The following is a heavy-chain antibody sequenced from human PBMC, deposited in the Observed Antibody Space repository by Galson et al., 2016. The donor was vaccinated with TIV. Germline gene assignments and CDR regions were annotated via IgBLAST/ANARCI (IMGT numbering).Heavy chain of an antibody. Sequence: SGGTFSRSAISWVRQAPGQGLEWVGGIIPLLSSPSYGQKFQGRLTITADESMTTSYMELTSLTSDDTAMYYCARGPGPAGIVGIYYNMDVWGQGTTVIVSS. J-gene: IGHJ6*02. CDR1: GGTFSRSA. CDR2: IIPLLSSP. D-gene: IGHD1-26*01. V-gene: IGHV1-69*01. CDR3: ARGPGPAGIVGIYYNMDV.